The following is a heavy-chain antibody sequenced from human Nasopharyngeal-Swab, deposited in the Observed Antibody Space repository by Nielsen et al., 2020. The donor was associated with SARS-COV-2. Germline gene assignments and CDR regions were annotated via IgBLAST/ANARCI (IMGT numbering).Heavy chain of an antibody. V-gene: IGHV3-73*01. D-gene: IGHD3-16*01. Sequence: GESLKISCEASGFIFSGSAIHWVRQASGKGLEWVGRIRSKIDSHATAYGAAVKGRFTISRDDSKNTAYLQMNSLKTEDTAVYYCIKNLYYGFYAFHIWGQGTKVTVSS. CDR2: IRSKIDSHAT. J-gene: IGHJ3*02. CDR3: IKNLYYGFYAFHI. CDR1: GFIFSGSA.